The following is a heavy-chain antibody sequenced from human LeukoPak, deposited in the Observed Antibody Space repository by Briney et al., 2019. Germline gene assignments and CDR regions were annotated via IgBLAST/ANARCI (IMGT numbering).Heavy chain of an antibody. CDR1: GFTFSSYS. Sequence: PGGSLRLSCAASGFTFSSYSMNWVRQAPGKGLEWVGNIKKDGSEKYYVESLKGRFTISRDNVKNSLYLQMNSLRVEDTAVYYCARDLQDGVPTAYWGRGTLVIVS. D-gene: IGHD4-17*01. CDR3: ARDLQDGVPTAY. J-gene: IGHJ4*02. CDR2: IKKDGSEK. V-gene: IGHV3-7*01.